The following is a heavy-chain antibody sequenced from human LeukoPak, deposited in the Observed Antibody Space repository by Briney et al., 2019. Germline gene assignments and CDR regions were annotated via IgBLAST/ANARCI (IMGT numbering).Heavy chain of an antibody. CDR3: ARDGTVTAGPFDP. CDR2: IWYDGSNK. J-gene: IGHJ5*02. D-gene: IGHD4-17*01. Sequence: GRSLRLSCAASGFTFSSFGMHWLRQAPGKGLEWVAFIWYDGSNKYYTDSVKGRFTISRDNSKNTLYLQVNSLTAEDTAVYYCARDGTVTAGPFDPWGGGTLVTVSS. CDR1: GFTFSSFG. V-gene: IGHV3-33*08.